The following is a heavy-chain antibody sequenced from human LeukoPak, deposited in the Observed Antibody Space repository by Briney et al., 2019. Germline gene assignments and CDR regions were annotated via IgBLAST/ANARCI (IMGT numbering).Heavy chain of an antibody. J-gene: IGHJ4*02. CDR2: INPNSGGT. CDR3: ATVKRDCSGGTCYSYDY. Sequence: ASVKVSCKASGYTFTGYYMHWVRQAPGQGLEWMGWINPNSGGTNYAQKFQGRVTMTRDTSISTAYMELSRLRSDDTAVYYCATVKRDCSGGTCYSYDYWGQGTLVTVSS. CDR1: GYTFTGYY. V-gene: IGHV1-2*02. D-gene: IGHD2-15*01.